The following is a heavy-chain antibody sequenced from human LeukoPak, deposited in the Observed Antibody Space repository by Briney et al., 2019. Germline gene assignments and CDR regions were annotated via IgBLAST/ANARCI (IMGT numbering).Heavy chain of an antibody. Sequence: GGSLRLSCAASGFTFSSYAMHWVRQAPGKGLEWVAVISYDGSNKYHADSVKGRFTISRDNSKNTLYLQMNSLRAEDTAVYYCARAGGDYGSGRKPLDLWGRGTLVTVSS. J-gene: IGHJ2*01. CDR3: ARAGGDYGSGRKPLDL. CDR2: ISYDGSNK. V-gene: IGHV3-30-3*01. D-gene: IGHD3-10*01. CDR1: GFTFSSYA.